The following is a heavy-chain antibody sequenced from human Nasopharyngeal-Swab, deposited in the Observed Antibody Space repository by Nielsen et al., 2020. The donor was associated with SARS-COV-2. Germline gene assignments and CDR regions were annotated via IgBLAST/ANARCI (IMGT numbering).Heavy chain of an antibody. CDR3: AKSRYCSSTSCYSYFYYYYMDV. V-gene: IGHV3-30*18. Sequence: VRQAPGQGLEWVAVISYDGSNKYYADSLKGRCTISRDNSKNTLYLQMNSLRAEDTAVYYCAKSRYCSSTSCYSYFYYYYMDVWGKGTTVTVSS. J-gene: IGHJ6*03. D-gene: IGHD2-2*01. CDR2: ISYDGSNK.